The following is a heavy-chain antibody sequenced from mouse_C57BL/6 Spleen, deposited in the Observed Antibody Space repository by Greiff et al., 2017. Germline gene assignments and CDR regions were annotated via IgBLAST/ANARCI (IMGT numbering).Heavy chain of an antibody. J-gene: IGHJ4*01. Sequence: VQLQQSVAELVRPGASVKLSCKASGFNIKNTYMHWVKQRPEQGLEWIGRIDPANGNTKYAPKFQGKATITADTSSNTAYLQLSSLTSEDTAIDYCARRDDYDAPYYAMDYWGQGTSVTVSS. D-gene: IGHD2-4*01. CDR3: ARRDDYDAPYYAMDY. CDR2: IDPANGNT. CDR1: GFNIKNTY. V-gene: IGHV14-3*01.